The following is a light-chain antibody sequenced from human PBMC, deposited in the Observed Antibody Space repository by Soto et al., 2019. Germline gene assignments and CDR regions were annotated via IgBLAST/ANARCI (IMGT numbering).Light chain of an antibody. CDR3: QQYGSSRWT. CDR2: GAS. CDR1: QSVSGSY. V-gene: IGKV3-20*01. J-gene: IGKJ1*01. Sequence: EIVLTQSPGTLSLSPGKRATLSCRASQSVSGSYLAWYQQRPGQAPRLLLYGASSRATGIPDRFSGSGSGTDFTLTITRLEPEDFAVYYCQQYGSSRWTFGRGTKVEIK.